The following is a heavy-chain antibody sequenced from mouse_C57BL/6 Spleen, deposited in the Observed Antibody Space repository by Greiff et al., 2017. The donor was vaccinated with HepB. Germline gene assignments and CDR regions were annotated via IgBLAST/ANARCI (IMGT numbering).Heavy chain of an antibody. Sequence: VQLQQSGPVLVKPGASVKMSCKASGYTFTDYYMNWVKQSHGKSLEWIGVINPYNGGTSYNQKFKGKATLTVDKSSSTAYMELNSLTSEDSAVYYCARSPPIYDGYGGFAYWGQGTLVTVSA. D-gene: IGHD2-3*01. CDR3: ARSPPIYDGYGGFAY. J-gene: IGHJ3*01. CDR2: INPYNGGT. CDR1: GYTFTDYY. V-gene: IGHV1-19*01.